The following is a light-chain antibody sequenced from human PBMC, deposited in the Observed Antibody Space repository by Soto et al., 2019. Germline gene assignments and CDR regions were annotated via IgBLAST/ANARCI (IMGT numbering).Light chain of an antibody. CDR3: QSLGTGIQV. V-gene: IGLV4-69*01. Sequence: QAVVTQSPSASASLGASVKLTCTLSSGYSTYAIAWHQQQSEKGTRFLMKINYDGTHSKGDGFFDRFSGSSSGAERHLTISRLQPDDEADYYCQSLGTGIQVFGGGTKVTVL. CDR2: INYDGTH. J-gene: IGLJ3*02. CDR1: SGYSTYA.